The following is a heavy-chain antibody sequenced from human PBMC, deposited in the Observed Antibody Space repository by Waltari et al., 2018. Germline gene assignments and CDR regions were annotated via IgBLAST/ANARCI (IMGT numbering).Heavy chain of an antibody. Sequence: QVQLQQWGAGLLKPSETLSLTCAVYGGSFSGYYWSWIRQPPGKGLEWIGEINHSGRTNYNPSLNSRVTIAVDTSKNQFSLKLSSVTAADTAVYYCARQRGDSSSWLVSQPYYYYYMDVWGKGTTVTVSS. CDR3: ARQRGDSSSWLVSQPYYYYYMDV. J-gene: IGHJ6*03. CDR2: INHSGRT. V-gene: IGHV4-34*01. CDR1: GGSFSGYY. D-gene: IGHD6-13*01.